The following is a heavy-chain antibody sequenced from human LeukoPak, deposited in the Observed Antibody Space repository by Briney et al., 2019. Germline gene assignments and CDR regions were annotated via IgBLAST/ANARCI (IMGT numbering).Heavy chain of an antibody. CDR3: ARDPFYYHDSSEGAFDI. V-gene: IGHV3-30*02. D-gene: IGHD3-22*01. Sequence: GGSLRLSCAASGFTFSSYGMHWVRQAPGKGLEWVAFIRYDGSNKYYADSVKGRFTISRDNSKNTLYLQMNSLRAEDTAVYYCARDPFYYHDSSEGAFDIWGQGTMVIVSS. CDR2: IRYDGSNK. CDR1: GFTFSSYG. J-gene: IGHJ3*02.